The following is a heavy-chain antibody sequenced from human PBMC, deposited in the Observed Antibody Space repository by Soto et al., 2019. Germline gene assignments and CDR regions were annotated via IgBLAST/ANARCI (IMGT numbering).Heavy chain of an antibody. D-gene: IGHD2-15*01. CDR2: ISYDQSKK. CDR1: GFTFSSNT. J-gene: IGHJ4*02. Sequence: GGSLRLSCAASGFTFSSNTMHWVRQAPGKGLEWVSVISYDQSKKYYADSVKGRFTISRDNSKNTLYLQMNSLRAEDTAVYYCARGYCSSSSCFKWGQGTLVTVSS. V-gene: IGHV3-30-3*01. CDR3: ARGYCSSSSCFK.